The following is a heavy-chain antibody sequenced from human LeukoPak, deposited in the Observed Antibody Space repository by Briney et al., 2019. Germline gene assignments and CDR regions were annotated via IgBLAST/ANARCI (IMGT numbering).Heavy chain of an antibody. V-gene: IGHV4-4*07. D-gene: IGHD3-10*01. CDR3: ARLYGSGSNHYYHYMDV. J-gene: IGHJ6*03. CDR2: IYTSGST. Sequence: SETLSLTCTVSGGSISSYYWGWIRQPAGKGLEWIGRIYTSGSTNYNPSLKSRVTMSVDTSKNQFSLKLSSVTAADTAVYYCARLYGSGSNHYYHYMDVWGKGTTVTVSS. CDR1: GGSISSYY.